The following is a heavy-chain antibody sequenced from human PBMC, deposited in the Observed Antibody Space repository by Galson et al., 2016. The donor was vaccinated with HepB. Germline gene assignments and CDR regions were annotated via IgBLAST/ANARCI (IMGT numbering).Heavy chain of an antibody. D-gene: IGHD3-22*01. J-gene: IGHJ3*02. V-gene: IGHV4-59*01. Sequence: SETLSLTCSVSGGSMNNYHWSWIRQSPGKGLGWLANIYYSGSTNYNPSLKSRVSISVDTSENQFSLRLSSVTAADTAVYYCARTSTYFTDSSGYYLSGNAFEIWGQGTMVTVSS. CDR3: ARTSTYFTDSSGYYLSGNAFEI. CDR1: GGSMNNYH. CDR2: IYYSGST.